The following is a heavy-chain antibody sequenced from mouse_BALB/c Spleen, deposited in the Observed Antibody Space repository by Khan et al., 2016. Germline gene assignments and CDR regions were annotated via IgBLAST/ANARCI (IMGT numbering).Heavy chain of an antibody. CDR3: ARVPTATRYFDV. CDR2: IKYSGST. J-gene: IGHJ1*01. D-gene: IGHD1-2*01. Sequence: EVQLQESGPGLVKPSQSLSLTCTVTGYSITSDYAWSWIRQFPGNKLEWMAYIKYSGSTTYNPSLKSRISITRDTSKNQFFLQLKSVTTEDTATDYCARVPTATRYFDVWGAGTTVTVSS. CDR1: GYSITSDYA. V-gene: IGHV3-2*02.